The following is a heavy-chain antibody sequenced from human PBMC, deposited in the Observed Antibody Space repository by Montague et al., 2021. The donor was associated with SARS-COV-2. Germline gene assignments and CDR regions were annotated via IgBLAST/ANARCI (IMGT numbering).Heavy chain of an antibody. D-gene: IGHD3-16*01. CDR1: GDSISSYY. J-gene: IGHJ3*02. CDR3: ARTWRFGQSYGLDI. Sequence: SETLSLTCSVSGDSISSYYYNWIRQTPGKGLEWTGYAYYFPSTXXANTXXXPSLKRRVTISLDTSENQFSLKLSSVTAADTAVYYCARTWRFGQSYGLDIWGQGTMVTVSS. V-gene: IGHV4-59*01. CDR2: AYYFPST.